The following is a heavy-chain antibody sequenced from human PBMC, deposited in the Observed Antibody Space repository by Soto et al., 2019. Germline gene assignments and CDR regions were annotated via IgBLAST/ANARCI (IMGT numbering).Heavy chain of an antibody. Sequence: GGSLRLSCAVSGFTFSDYYMTWIRQAPGKGLEWVSYISSSTSHTNYADSVKGRFTISRDNAKNSLFLQMNSLRAEDTAVYYCARGRGAAAEYFDPWGQGTLVNVSS. D-gene: IGHD6-13*01. CDR2: ISSSTSHT. CDR1: GFTFSDYY. J-gene: IGHJ4*02. CDR3: ARGRGAAAEYFDP. V-gene: IGHV3-11*05.